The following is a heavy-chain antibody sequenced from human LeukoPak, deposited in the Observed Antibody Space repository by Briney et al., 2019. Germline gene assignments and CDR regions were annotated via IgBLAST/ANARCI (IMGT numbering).Heavy chain of an antibody. Sequence: PSGTLSLTCAVSGGSISSSNWWSWVRQPPGKGLEWIGDIYHSGTTNYNPSLKSRVTISVDKSKNQFSLKLSSVTAADTAVYYCAGVEDSSGYYDYWGQGTLVTVSS. D-gene: IGHD3-22*01. CDR2: IYHSGTT. J-gene: IGHJ4*02. V-gene: IGHV4-4*02. CDR3: AGVEDSSGYYDY. CDR1: GGSISSSNW.